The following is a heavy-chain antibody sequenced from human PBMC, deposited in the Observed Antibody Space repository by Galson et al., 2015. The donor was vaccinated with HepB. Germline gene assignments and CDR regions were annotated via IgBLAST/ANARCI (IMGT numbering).Heavy chain of an antibody. V-gene: IGHV3-30*18. CDR3: AKGGPGRIGMMINRAFCFDP. Sequence: SLRLSCASSGFSFSNYAMHWVRQAPGKGLEWMAVISYDGSLRYYADSVKGRFTVSRDPSRSILYLQMNSLRVDDTAVYYCAKGGPGRIGMMINRAFCFDPWGQGTLVIVSS. D-gene: IGHD3-16*01. J-gene: IGHJ5*02. CDR1: GFSFSNYA. CDR2: ISYDGSLR.